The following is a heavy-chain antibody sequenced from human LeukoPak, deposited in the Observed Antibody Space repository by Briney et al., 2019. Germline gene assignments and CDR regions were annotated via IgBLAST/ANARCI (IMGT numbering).Heavy chain of an antibody. CDR2: VKQDGSGQ. D-gene: IGHD2/OR15-2a*01. CDR3: SNGIYDRSF. CDR1: GFTFTRYW. J-gene: IGHJ4*02. Sequence: PGGSLRLSCATSGFTFTRYWMAWIRQSPGKGLEWVANVKQDGSGQYYLDSVEGRFTVSRDNAENSLYLQMNNLRAEDTAVYFCSNGIYDRSFWGQGTLVTVSS. V-gene: IGHV3-7*01.